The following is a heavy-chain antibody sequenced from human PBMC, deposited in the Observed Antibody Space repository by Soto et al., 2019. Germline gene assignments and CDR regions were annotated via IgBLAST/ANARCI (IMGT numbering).Heavy chain of an antibody. CDR2: ISYDGSNK. V-gene: IGHV3-30*18. CDR3: AKDKSATFAYFDY. D-gene: IGHD3-10*02. CDR1: GFTFSSYG. J-gene: IGHJ4*02. Sequence: GGSLRLSCAASGFTFSSYGMHWVRQAPGKGLEWVALISYDGSNKYYADSVKGRFTTSRDNSKNTLHLQMNSLRAEDTAVYYCAKDKSATFAYFDYWGQGILVTVSS.